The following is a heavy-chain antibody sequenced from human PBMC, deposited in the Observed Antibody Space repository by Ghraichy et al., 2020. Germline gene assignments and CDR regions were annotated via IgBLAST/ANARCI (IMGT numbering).Heavy chain of an antibody. V-gene: IGHV4-34*01. CDR2: INHSGST. Sequence: SETLSLTCGVYGGSFSGYYWSWIRQPPGKGMECIWEINHSGSTNYYPSLKSRLTISLDTSKKHFSLRLSYVIAADTAVYYCARGRARGSGRGRDYFYYFAMDVWGQGTTVTVSS. CDR3: ARGRARGSGRGRDYFYYFAMDV. D-gene: IGHD3-10*01. CDR1: GGSFSGYY. J-gene: IGHJ6*02.